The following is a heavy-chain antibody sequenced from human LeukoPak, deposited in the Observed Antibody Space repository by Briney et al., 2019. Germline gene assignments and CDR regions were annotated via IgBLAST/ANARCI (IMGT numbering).Heavy chain of an antibody. CDR2: INHSVST. J-gene: IGHJ6*03. V-gene: IGHV4-34*01. CDR1: GGSFSGYY. CDR3: ARRRVTIFGVVIIPTYYMDV. Sequence: SETLSLTCAVYGGSFSGYYWSWIRQPPGKGLEWIGEINHSVSTNYNPSLKSRVTISVDTSKNQFSLKLSSVTAADTAVYYCARRRVTIFGVVIIPTYYMDVWGKGTTVTVSS. D-gene: IGHD3-3*01.